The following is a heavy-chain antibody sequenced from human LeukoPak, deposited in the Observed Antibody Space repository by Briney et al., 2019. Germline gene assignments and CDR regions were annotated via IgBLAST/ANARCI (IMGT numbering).Heavy chain of an antibody. CDR2: ISYDGSNK. V-gene: IGHV3-30*04. CDR3: ARGVMIAVAGLGY. Sequence: GRSLRLSCAASGFTFSSYAMHWVRQAPGKGLEGVAVISYDGSNKYYADSVKGRFTISRDNSKNTPYLQMNSLRAEDTAVYYCARGVMIAVAGLGYWGQGTLVTVSS. CDR1: GFTFSSYA. D-gene: IGHD6-19*01. J-gene: IGHJ4*02.